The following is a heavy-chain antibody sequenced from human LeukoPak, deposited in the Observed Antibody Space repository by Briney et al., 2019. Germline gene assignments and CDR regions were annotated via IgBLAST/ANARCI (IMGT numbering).Heavy chain of an antibody. CDR2: IYPGDSDT. Sequence: GESLKISCKGSGYSFTSYWIGWVRQMPGKGLEWMGIIYPGDSDTRYSPSFQGQVTISADKSISTAYLQWSSLKASDTVMYYCARPNYDILTGYYRTPYYFDYWGQGTLVTVSS. V-gene: IGHV5-51*01. CDR1: GYSFTSYW. J-gene: IGHJ4*02. D-gene: IGHD3-9*01. CDR3: ARPNYDILTGYYRTPYYFDY.